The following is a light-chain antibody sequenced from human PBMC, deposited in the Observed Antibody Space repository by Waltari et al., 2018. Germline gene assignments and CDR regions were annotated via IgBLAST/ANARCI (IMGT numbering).Light chain of an antibody. CDR2: KDS. J-gene: IGLJ3*02. Sequence: SSELTQPPSVSVSPGQTASITCFGDALPKQYANWYQQKSGQAPLQIIYKDSERPSEIPERFSGSTSGTTVTLTISGVQPQDEADYYCQAADINGLSWVFGGGTKLTVL. CDR1: ALPKQY. V-gene: IGLV3-25*03. CDR3: QAADINGLSWV.